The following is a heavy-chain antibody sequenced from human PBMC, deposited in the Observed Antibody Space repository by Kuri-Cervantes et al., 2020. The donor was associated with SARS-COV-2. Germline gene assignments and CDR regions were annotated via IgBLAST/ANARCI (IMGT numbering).Heavy chain of an antibody. CDR3: ARVRGASYYFDY. D-gene: IGHD1-26*01. CDR1: GFTFSSYS. V-gene: IGHV3-48*04. J-gene: IGHJ4*02. Sequence: GGSLRPSCTASGFTFSSYSMNWVRQAPGKGLEWVSYISSSGSTIYYADSVKGRFTISRDNAKNSLYLQMNSLRAEDTAVYYCARVRGASYYFDYWGQGTLVTVSS. CDR2: ISSSGSTI.